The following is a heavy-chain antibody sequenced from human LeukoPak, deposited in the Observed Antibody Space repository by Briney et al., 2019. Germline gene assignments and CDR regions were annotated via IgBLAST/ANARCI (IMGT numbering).Heavy chain of an antibody. Sequence: PSETLSLTCTVSGGSISSSSYYWGWIRQPPGKGLEWIGSIYYSGSTYYNPSLKSRVTISVDTSKNQFSLKLSSVTAADTAVYYCASSYYDFWSGQGGWFDPWGQGTLVTVSS. J-gene: IGHJ5*02. CDR2: IYYSGST. CDR1: GGSISSSSYY. V-gene: IGHV4-39*07. CDR3: ASSYYDFWSGQGGWFDP. D-gene: IGHD3-3*01.